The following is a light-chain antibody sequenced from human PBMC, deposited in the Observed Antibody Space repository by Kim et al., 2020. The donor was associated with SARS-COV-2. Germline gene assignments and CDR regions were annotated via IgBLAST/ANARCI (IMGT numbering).Light chain of an antibody. CDR3: QQYFSTPRT. J-gene: IGKJ4*01. CDR2: WAS. Sequence: DIVMTQSPDSLAVSLGEGATINCKSSESVLYTPNNKNYLGWYQQKAGQPPKLLIYWASTRESGVPDRFIGSGSGTDFTLTISTLQAEDVAVYYCQQYFSTPRTFGGGTKLEI. CDR1: ESVLYTPNNKNY. V-gene: IGKV4-1*01.